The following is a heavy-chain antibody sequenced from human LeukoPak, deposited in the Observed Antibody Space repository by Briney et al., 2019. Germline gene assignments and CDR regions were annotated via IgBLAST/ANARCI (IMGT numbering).Heavy chain of an antibody. CDR1: GFTFSSYG. CDR2: IWYDGSNK. D-gene: IGHD2-2*02. CDR3: ARDSPVDCSSTSCYTGPDNWFDP. Sequence: PGGSLRLSCAASGFTFSSYGMHWVRQAPGKGLEWVAVIWYDGSNKYYADSVKGRFTISRDNSKNTLYLQMNSLRAEDTAVYYCARDSPVDCSSTSCYTGPDNWFDPWGQGTLVTVSS. J-gene: IGHJ5*02. V-gene: IGHV3-33*01.